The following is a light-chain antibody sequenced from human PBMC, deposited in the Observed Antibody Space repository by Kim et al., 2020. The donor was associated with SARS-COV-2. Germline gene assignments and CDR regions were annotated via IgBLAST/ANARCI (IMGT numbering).Light chain of an antibody. CDR2: RDS. J-gene: IGLJ1*01. Sequence: SVALGQTTSITCGRNNIGSKNVHWYQQKPGPASVLVIYRDSNRPSGIPERFSGSNSGNTATLTISRAQAGDETDYYCQVWDSSTVVFGTGTKVTVL. CDR3: QVWDSSTVV. CDR1: NIGSKN. V-gene: IGLV3-9*01.